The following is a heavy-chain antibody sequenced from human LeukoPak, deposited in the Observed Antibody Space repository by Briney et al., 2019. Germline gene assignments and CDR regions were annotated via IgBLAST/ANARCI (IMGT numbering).Heavy chain of an antibody. CDR3: ARDSAWRPEFDY. Sequence: SVKVSCKASGGTFSSYAISWVRQAPGQGLEWMGRIIPIFGTANYAQKFQGRVTITTDESTSTAYMELSSLRSEDTAVYYCARDSAWRPEFDYWGQGTLVTVSS. V-gene: IGHV1-69*05. D-gene: IGHD6-6*01. CDR1: GGTFSSYA. J-gene: IGHJ4*02. CDR2: IIPIFGTA.